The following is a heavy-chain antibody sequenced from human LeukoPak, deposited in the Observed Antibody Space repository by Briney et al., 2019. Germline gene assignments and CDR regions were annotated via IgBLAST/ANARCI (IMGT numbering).Heavy chain of an antibody. CDR1: GFTFSSYS. CDR2: ISSVGSTT. CDR3: ARQEARNYYYEGLDY. Sequence: PGGSLRLSCAASGFTFSSYSMNWVRQAPGKGLEWVSYISSVGSTTFYADSVKGRFTISRDNSKNTVYLQMNSLRPDDTAIYFCARQEARNYYYEGLDYWGQGNLVTVSS. D-gene: IGHD3-22*01. J-gene: IGHJ4*02. V-gene: IGHV3-48*04.